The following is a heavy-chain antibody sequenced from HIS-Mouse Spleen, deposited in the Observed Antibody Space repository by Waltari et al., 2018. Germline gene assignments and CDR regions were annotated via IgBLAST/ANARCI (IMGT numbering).Heavy chain of an antibody. J-gene: IGHJ4*02. Sequence: QLQLQESGPGLVKPSETLSLTCTVSGGSISSSSYYWGWIRQPPGKGLEWGAVISYDGSNKYYADSVKVRFTISRDNSKNTLYLQMNSLRAEDTAVYYCARGASGSGSQWYFDYWGQGTLVTVSS. CDR3: ARGASGSGSQWYFDY. V-gene: IGHV3-30*03. CDR2: ISYDGSNK. D-gene: IGHD3-10*01. CDR1: GGSISSSS.